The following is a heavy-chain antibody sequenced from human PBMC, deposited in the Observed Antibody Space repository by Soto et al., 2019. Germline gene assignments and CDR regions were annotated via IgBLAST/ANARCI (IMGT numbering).Heavy chain of an antibody. Sequence: QVQLVQSGAEVKKPGSSVKVSCKASGGTFSSYPISWVRQAPGQGLEWMGGTNGNLGPGNYAQKFRGRLTITTDISTTTAYMELSSLTSEDTAVYYCARRDSHGYFRYFDNWGQGTLVTVSS. V-gene: IGHV1-69*06. CDR2: TNGNLGPG. J-gene: IGHJ4*02. CDR1: GGTFSSYP. CDR3: ARRDSHGYFRYFDN. D-gene: IGHD4-17*01.